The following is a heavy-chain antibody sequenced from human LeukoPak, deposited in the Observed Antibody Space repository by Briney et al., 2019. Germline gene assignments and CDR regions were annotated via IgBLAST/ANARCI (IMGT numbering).Heavy chain of an antibody. V-gene: IGHV3-23*01. J-gene: IGHJ6*02. Sequence: PGGSLRLSCEASGFTFSSYAMSWVRQAPGKGLEWVSAISGSGGSTYYADSVKGRFTISRDNSKNTLYLQMNSLRAEDTAVYYCAKDLPLEMATQEVYYGMDVWGQGTTVTVSS. CDR3: AKDLPLEMATQEVYYGMDV. CDR1: GFTFSSYA. CDR2: ISGSGGST. D-gene: IGHD5-24*01.